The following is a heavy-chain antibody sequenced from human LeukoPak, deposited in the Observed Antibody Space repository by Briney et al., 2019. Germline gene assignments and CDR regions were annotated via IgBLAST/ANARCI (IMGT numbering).Heavy chain of an antibody. CDR1: GVSISSSNSY. CDR3: ARQTGSGLFILP. D-gene: IGHD3/OR15-3a*01. V-gene: IGHV4-39*01. Sequence: SETLSLTCTVSGVSISSSNSYWGWIRQPAGKGLEWIGSIYYSGNTYYNASLKSQVSISIDTSKNQFSLRLTSVTAADTAVYYCARQTGSGLFILPGGQGTLVTVSS. J-gene: IGHJ4*02. CDR2: IYYSGNT.